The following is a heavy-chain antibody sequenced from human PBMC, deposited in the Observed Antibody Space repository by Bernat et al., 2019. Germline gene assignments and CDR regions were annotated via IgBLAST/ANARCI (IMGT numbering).Heavy chain of an antibody. CDR2: IIPILGIA. J-gene: IGHJ3*02. CDR1: GGTFSSYT. CDR3: ARERLPYDSSGIGDAFDI. Sequence: QVQLVQSGAEVKKPGSSVKVSCKASGGTFSSYTISWVRQAPGQGLEWMGRIIPILGIANYAQKFQGRVTSTADKSTSTAYMELGSLRSEDTAVYYCARERLPYDSSGIGDAFDIWGQGTMVTVSS. V-gene: IGHV1-69*08. D-gene: IGHD3-22*01.